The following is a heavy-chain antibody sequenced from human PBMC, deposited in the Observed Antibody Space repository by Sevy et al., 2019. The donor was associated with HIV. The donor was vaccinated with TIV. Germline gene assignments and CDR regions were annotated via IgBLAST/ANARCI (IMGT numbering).Heavy chain of an antibody. J-gene: IGHJ4*02. CDR2: ISGSGVST. CDR3: AKDSYFDNTLFDY. V-gene: IGHV3-23*01. D-gene: IGHD3-22*01. CDR1: GFTLNNYA. Sequence: GGSLRLSCAASGFTLNNYAMNWVRQAPGKGLEWVSGISGSGVSTYYADSVKGRFTISRDNSKNTLCLQMNSLRAEDTAVYYCAKDSYFDNTLFDYWGQGTLVTVSS.